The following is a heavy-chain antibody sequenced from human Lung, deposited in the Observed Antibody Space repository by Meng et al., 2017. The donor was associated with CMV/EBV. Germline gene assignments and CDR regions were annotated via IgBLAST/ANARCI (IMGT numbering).Heavy chain of an antibody. D-gene: IGHD4/OR15-4a*01. CDR2: ISGSGHST. J-gene: IGHJ4*02. Sequence: GGSXRLXCAASGFTFSSYVINLVRQAPGKGLEWVSAISGSGHSTYYADSVKGRFTISSDNSKNTLFLQMYSLRAADTAVYYCARSPGVYGAFFDYSGQGTRVTVSS. CDR1: GFTFSSYV. CDR3: ARSPGVYGAFFDY. V-gene: IGHV3-23*01.